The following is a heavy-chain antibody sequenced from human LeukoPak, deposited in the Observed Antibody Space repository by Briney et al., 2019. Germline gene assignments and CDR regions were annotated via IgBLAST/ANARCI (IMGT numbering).Heavy chain of an antibody. V-gene: IGHV3-53*01. Sequence: GGSLRLSCSASGFTVSSNYMSWVRQAPGKGLEWVSVIYSGGSTYYADSVKGRFTISRDNSKNTLYLQMNSLRAEDTAVYYCAREGDDYYDSSGYYYLYWGQGTLVTVSS. J-gene: IGHJ4*02. CDR3: AREGDDYYDSSGYYYLY. CDR1: GFTVSSNY. D-gene: IGHD3-22*01. CDR2: IYSGGST.